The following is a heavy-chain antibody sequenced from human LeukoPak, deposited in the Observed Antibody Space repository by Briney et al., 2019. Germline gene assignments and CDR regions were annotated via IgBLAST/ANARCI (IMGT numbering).Heavy chain of an antibody. J-gene: IGHJ5*02. D-gene: IGHD6-13*01. Sequence: SETLSLTCTVSGGSISSYYWSWIRQPPGKGLEWIGYIYYSGSTNYNPSLKSRVTISVDTSKNQFSLKLSSVTAADTAVYYCARAGHSSSWYWGWREVRFDPWGQGTLVTVSS. CDR2: IYYSGST. CDR1: GGSISSYY. V-gene: IGHV4-59*01. CDR3: ARAGHSSSWYWGWREVRFDP.